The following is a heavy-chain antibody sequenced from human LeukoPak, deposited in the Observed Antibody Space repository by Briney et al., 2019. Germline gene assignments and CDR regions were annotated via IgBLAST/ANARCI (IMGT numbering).Heavy chain of an antibody. CDR1: GGSFSGYY. CDR3: ARELVRGVIGAFDI. CDR2: INHSGST. D-gene: IGHD3-10*01. V-gene: IGHV4-34*01. J-gene: IGHJ3*02. Sequence: PSETLSLTCAVYGGSFSGYYWSWIRQPPGKGLEWIGEINHSGSTNYNPSLKSRVTISVDTSKNHFSLKLSSVTAADTAVYYCARELVRGVIGAFDIWGQGTMVTVSS.